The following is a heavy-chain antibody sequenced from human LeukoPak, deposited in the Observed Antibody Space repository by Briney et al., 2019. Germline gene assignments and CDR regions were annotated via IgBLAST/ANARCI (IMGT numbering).Heavy chain of an antibody. J-gene: IGHJ4*02. D-gene: IGHD1-26*01. CDR2: IYYSGST. CDR1: GGSISSGDYY. CDR3: ARDRIVGATRAPYYFDY. Sequence: PSETLSLTCTVSGGSISSGDYYWSWIRQPPGKGLEWIGDIYYSGSTYYNPSLKSRVTISVDTSKNQFSLKLSSVTAADTAVYYCARDRIVGATRAPYYFDYWGQGTLVTVSS. V-gene: IGHV4-30-4*08.